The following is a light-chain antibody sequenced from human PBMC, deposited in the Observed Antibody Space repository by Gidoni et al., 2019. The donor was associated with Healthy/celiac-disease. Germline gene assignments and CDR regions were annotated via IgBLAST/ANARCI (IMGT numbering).Light chain of an antibody. J-gene: IGKJ2*01. CDR3: QQYNSYRTT. CDR2: DAS. V-gene: IGKV1-5*01. Sequence: DIQMTQSPSTLSASVGDRVTITCRASQSISSWLAWYQQKPGKAPKLLIYDASSLESGVPSRFSGSGSGTEFTLTISSLQPDDFATYYCQQYNSYRTTFGQXTKLEIK. CDR1: QSISSW.